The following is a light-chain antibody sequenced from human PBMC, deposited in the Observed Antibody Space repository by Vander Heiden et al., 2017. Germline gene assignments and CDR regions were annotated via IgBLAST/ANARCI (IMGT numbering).Light chain of an antibody. CDR1: SSDVGSYDL. V-gene: IGLV2-23*02. CDR3: SSYVGRASLV. CDR2: EVT. Sequence: QSVLTQYASVSGPLGQPITISCTGTSSDVGSYDLVSWYQQHPGKPPQLLIYEVTKRPPSVSDRFSASRSGNTASLTISGLQSEDEADYFCSSYVGRASLVFGTGTKVAVV. J-gene: IGLJ1*01.